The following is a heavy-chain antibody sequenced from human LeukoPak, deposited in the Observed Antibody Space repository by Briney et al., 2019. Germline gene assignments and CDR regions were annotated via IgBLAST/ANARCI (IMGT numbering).Heavy chain of an antibody. CDR3: ARLAGGADY. J-gene: IGHJ4*02. CDR2: IYYSGST. V-gene: IGHV4-39*07. CDR1: GGSISSSSYY. Sequence: SGTLSLTCTVSGGSISSSSYYWGWIRQPPGKGLEWIESIYYSGSTYYNPSLKSRVTISVDTSKNQFSLKLSSVTAADTAVYYCARLAGGADYWGQGTLVTVSS. D-gene: IGHD3-10*01.